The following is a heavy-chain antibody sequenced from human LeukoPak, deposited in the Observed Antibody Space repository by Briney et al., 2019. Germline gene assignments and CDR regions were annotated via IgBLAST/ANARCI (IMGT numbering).Heavy chain of an antibody. Sequence: GGSLRLSCAASGFTFSSYAMSWVRQAPGKGLEWVSRINTDGSSTSYADSVKGRFTISRDNAKNTLYLQMNSLRAEDTAVYYCARDLGYYGSGAFDYWGQGTLVTVSS. CDR2: INTDGSST. CDR3: ARDLGYYGSGAFDY. CDR1: GFTFSSYA. D-gene: IGHD3-10*01. J-gene: IGHJ4*02. V-gene: IGHV3-74*01.